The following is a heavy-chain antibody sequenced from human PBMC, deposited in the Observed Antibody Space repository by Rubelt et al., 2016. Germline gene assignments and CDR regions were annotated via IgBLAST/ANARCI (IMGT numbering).Heavy chain of an antibody. D-gene: IGHD6-19*01. J-gene: IGHJ4*02. Sequence: EVQLVESGGGVVQPGGSLRLSCAASGFTFDEYAMHWVRQAPGKGLEWVSLISGDGGSSNYAESVKGRFTISRDNSKNSLYLEMNSLRTEDTAFDYCAKDYSSGWYDYWGQGTLVTVSS. CDR2: ISGDGGSS. V-gene: IGHV3-43*02. CDR3: AKDYSSGWYDY. CDR1: GFTFDEYA.